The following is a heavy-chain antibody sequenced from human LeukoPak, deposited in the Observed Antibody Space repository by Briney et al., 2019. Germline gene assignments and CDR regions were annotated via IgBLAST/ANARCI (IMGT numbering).Heavy chain of an antibody. J-gene: IGHJ6*02. CDR1: GFTFSSYG. CDR2: ISYDGSNK. Sequence: GGSLRLSCAASGFTFSSYGMHWVRQAPGKGLEWVAVISYDGSNKYCADSVKGRFTISRDNSKNTLYLQMNSLRAEDTAVYYCAKSNGLLYYYGMDVWGQGTTVTVSS. D-gene: IGHD2/OR15-2a*01. V-gene: IGHV3-30*18. CDR3: AKSNGLLYYYGMDV.